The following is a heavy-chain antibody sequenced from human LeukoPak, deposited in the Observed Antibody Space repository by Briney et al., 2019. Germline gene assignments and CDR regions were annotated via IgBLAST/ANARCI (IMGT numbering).Heavy chain of an antibody. D-gene: IGHD6-13*01. J-gene: IGHJ5*02. V-gene: IGHV1-18*01. Sequence: GASVKVSCKASGYTFTSYGISWVRQAPGQGHEWMGWVSAYNGNTNYAQKLQGRVTMTTDTSTSTAYMELRSLRSDDTAVYYCARDPSIAAAGTGWFDPWGQGTLVTVSS. CDR3: ARDPSIAAAGTGWFDP. CDR1: GYTFTSYG. CDR2: VSAYNGNT.